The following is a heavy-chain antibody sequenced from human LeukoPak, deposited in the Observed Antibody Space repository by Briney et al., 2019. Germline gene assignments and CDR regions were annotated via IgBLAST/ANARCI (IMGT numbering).Heavy chain of an antibody. Sequence: SVKVSCKASGYTFTSYGISWVRQAPGQGLEWMGGIIPIFGSANYAQKFQGRVTIIADESTSTAYMELSSLRSEDTAVYYCASLGGGYLSPIWGQGTMVTVSS. D-gene: IGHD5-18*01. CDR3: ASLGGGYLSPI. V-gene: IGHV1-69*13. CDR1: GYTFTSYG. CDR2: IIPIFGSA. J-gene: IGHJ3*02.